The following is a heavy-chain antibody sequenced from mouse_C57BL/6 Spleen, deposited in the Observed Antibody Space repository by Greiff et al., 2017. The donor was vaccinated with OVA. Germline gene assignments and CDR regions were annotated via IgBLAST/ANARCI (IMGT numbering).Heavy chain of an antibody. CDR1: GFTFSDYG. V-gene: IGHV5-17*01. CDR3: AGGDGYYDYAMDY. CDR2: ISSGSSTI. J-gene: IGHJ4*01. Sequence: EVQLMESGGGLVKPGGSLKLSCAASGFTFSDYGMHWVRQAPEKGLEWVAYISSGSSTIYYADTVKGRFTISRDNAKNTLFLQMTSLRSEDTAMDYCAGGDGYYDYAMDYWGQGTSVTVSS. D-gene: IGHD2-3*01.